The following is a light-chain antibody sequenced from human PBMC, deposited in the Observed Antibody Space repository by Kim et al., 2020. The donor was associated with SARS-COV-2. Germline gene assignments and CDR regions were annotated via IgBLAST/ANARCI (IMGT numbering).Light chain of an antibody. CDR1: QTISGY. CDR3: QQSYSTPPT. CDR2: AAS. J-gene: IGKJ1*01. Sequence: DIQMTQSPSSLSASVGDRVTITCRASQTISGYLNWYKQKPGKAPKLLIYAASSLLGGVPSRFSGSGSGTDFTLTISSLQPEDFATYHCQQSYSTPPTFGQGTKVDIK. V-gene: IGKV1-39*01.